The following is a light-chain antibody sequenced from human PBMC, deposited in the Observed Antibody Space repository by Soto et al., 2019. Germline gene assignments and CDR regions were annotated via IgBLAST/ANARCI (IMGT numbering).Light chain of an antibody. J-gene: IGKJ3*01. CDR1: QSVSSN. Sequence: EIGMTQSPATLSVSPGERATLSCRASQSVSSNLAWYQQEPGQRPRLLIYDASARATGVPARFTGSGSGTEFPLTISSLQSEDFALYWCQQYANGPFTFGPGTKVEVK. CDR3: QQYANGPFT. CDR2: DAS. V-gene: IGKV3-15*01.